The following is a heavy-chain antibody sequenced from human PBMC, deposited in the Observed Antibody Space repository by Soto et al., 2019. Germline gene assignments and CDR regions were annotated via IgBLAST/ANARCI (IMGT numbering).Heavy chain of an antibody. Sequence: ASVKVSCKASGGTFSSYAISWVRQAPGQGLEWMGGIIPIFGTANYAQKFQGRVTITADESTSTAYMELSSLRSEDTAVYYCARGSGAACPLGGENYYYYYGMDVWGQGTTLTVSS. CDR1: GGTFSSYA. CDR2: IIPIFGTA. V-gene: IGHV1-69*13. D-gene: IGHD6-6*01. CDR3: ARGSGAACPLGGENYYYYYGMDV. J-gene: IGHJ6*02.